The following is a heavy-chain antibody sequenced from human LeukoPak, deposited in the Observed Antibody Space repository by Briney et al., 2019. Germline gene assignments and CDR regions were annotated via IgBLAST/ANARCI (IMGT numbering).Heavy chain of an antibody. Sequence: SETLSLTCSVSGASINSTNFYWSWIRQPPGKGLESIGSISYTGNTYSNPSLNSRVTMSVDTSKNQFSLKLSSVTAADTAVNYCARQVTMTRGGYWLDPWGRGTLVTVSS. CDR3: ARQVTMTRGGYWLDP. CDR2: ISYTGNT. J-gene: IGHJ5*02. V-gene: IGHV4-39*01. D-gene: IGHD3-10*01. CDR1: GASINSTNFY.